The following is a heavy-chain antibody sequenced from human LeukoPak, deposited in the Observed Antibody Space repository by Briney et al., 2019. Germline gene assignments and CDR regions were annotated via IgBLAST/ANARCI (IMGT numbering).Heavy chain of an antibody. V-gene: IGHV4-59*01. Sequence: PSETLSLTCTVSGRPISFYYWSWIPQPPRKGLEWIGYIYYSGSTKYNPSLKSRVTISVDTPKNQFSLKLSSVTAADTAVYYCARDSYASGPWGQATLVTVSS. CDR1: GRPISFYY. CDR2: IYYSGST. CDR3: ARDSYASGP. D-gene: IGHD3-10*01. J-gene: IGHJ5*02.